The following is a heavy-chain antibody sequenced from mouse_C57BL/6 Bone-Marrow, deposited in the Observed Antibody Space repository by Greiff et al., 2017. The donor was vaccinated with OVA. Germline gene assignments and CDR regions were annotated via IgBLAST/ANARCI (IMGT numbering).Heavy chain of an antibody. CDR1: GFTFSDFY. CDR3: ARDARHFYYYGSTPYWYFDV. Sequence: EVKLMESGGGLVQSGRSLRLSCATSGFTFSDFYMEWVRQAPGKGLEWIAASRNKANDYTTEYSASVKGRFIVSRDTSQSILYLQMNALRAEDTAIYYCARDARHFYYYGSTPYWYFDVWGTGTTVTVSS. D-gene: IGHD1-1*01. CDR2: SRNKANDYTT. J-gene: IGHJ1*03. V-gene: IGHV7-1*01.